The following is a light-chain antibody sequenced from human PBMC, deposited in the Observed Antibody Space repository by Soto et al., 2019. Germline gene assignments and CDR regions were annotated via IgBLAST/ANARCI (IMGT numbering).Light chain of an antibody. CDR2: GAA. Sequence: EIVMTQSPGTLSVSPGERATLSCRASQSISSLAWYQQKPGQAPRLLIYGAATRATGIPARFSGSGSGTEFTLTISSLQSEDFAVYYCQQYHNWPAFGQGTKVEIK. V-gene: IGKV3-15*01. J-gene: IGKJ1*01. CDR1: QSISS. CDR3: QQYHNWPA.